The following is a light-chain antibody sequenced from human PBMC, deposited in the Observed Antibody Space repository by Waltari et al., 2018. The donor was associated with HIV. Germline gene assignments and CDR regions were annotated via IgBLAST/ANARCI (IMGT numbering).Light chain of an antibody. CDR1: SSGY. V-gene: IGLV2-8*01. CDR2: EVT. CDR3: SSYAGSNTLV. Sequence: QSALTQPPSASGSPGQSVTISCSGTSSGYVSWYQQHPGKAPNLMIYEVTKRPSGVPDRVSGSKSGNTASLTVSGLQAEDEADYYCSSYAGSNTLVFGGGTKLTVL. J-gene: IGLJ2*01.